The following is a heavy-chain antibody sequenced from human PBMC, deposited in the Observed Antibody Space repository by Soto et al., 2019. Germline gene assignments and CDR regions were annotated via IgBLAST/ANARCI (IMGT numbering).Heavy chain of an antibody. V-gene: IGHV3-43*01. CDR1: GFIFDDYT. J-gene: IGHJ6*02. CDR3: AREYDSSGHDFNPNYFYGMGV. D-gene: IGHD5-12*01. CDR2: ISWDGETT. Sequence: GGSLRLSCAASGFIFDDYTMHWVRQVPAKGLEWVSLISWDGETTFYSESVRGRFTVSRDNSKKSLYLQMNSLTTDDTALYYCAREYDSSGHDFNPNYFYGMGVWGQGTTVTVSS.